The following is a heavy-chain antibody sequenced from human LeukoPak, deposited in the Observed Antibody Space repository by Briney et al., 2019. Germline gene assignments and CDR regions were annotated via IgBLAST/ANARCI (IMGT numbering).Heavy chain of an antibody. CDR2: IVASSGST. D-gene: IGHD5-12*01. CDR1: GFSISNSA. Sequence: GGSLRLSCAASGFSISNSAMSWVRQAPGKGLEWVSLIVASSGSTFYADSVKGWFTISIDSSKNTLYLQMNSLRAEDMAVYYCAKGAYDYIEMGYFDYWGQGTLVTVSS. CDR3: AKGAYDYIEMGYFDY. V-gene: IGHV3-23*01. J-gene: IGHJ4*02.